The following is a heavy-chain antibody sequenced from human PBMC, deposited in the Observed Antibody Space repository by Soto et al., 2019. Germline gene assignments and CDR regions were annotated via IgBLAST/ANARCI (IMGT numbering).Heavy chain of an antibody. CDR2: IYPGDSDT. D-gene: IGHD6-19*01. J-gene: IGHJ3*02. Sequence: PGESLKISCKGSGYSFTSYWIGWVRQMPGKGLEWMGIIYPGDSDTRYSPSFQGQVTISADKSISTAYLQWSSLKASDTAMYYCARQDSGIAVAGDAFDIWGQGTMVTVSS. CDR3: ARQDSGIAVAGDAFDI. V-gene: IGHV5-51*01. CDR1: GYSFTSYW.